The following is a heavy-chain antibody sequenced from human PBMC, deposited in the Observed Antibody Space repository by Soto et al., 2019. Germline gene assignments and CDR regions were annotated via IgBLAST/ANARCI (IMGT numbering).Heavy chain of an antibody. Sequence: QVQLVQSGAEVKKPGASVKVSCKASGYTFTDYYMHWVRQAPGQGLEWMGWINPNSGGTNYAQKFQGRVTMTRDTSISTADMEVSRLSSDDTAVYYCARVPYSSGWYPYFQHWGQGTLVTVSS. D-gene: IGHD6-19*01. CDR3: ARVPYSSGWYPYFQH. CDR2: INPNSGGT. V-gene: IGHV1-2*02. CDR1: GYTFTDYY. J-gene: IGHJ1*01.